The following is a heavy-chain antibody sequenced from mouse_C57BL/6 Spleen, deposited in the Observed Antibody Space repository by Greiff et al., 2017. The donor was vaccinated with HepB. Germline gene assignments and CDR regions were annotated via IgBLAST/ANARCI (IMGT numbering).Heavy chain of an antibody. D-gene: IGHD1-1*01. CDR3: ARQEYGSSHDY. V-gene: IGHV1-55*01. CDR2: IYPGSGST. CDR1: GYTFTSYW. J-gene: IGHJ2*01. Sequence: QVQLQQPGAELVKPGASVKMSCKASGYTFTSYWITWVKQRPGQGLEWIGDIYPGSGSTNYNEKFKSKAILTVDTSSSTAYMQLSSLTAEDSAVYYCARQEYGSSHDYWGKGTTLTVSS.